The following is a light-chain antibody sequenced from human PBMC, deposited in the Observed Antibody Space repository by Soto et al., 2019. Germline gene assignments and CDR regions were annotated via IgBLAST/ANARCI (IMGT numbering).Light chain of an antibody. CDR3: QQYNEWPQT. Sequence: MLQSLATLSVPPGARVTLSCRASQSVATNLAWYQQRPGQAPRLLIYGASKRAIGLPARFSGSGSGTEFTLTISSLQSEDFAVYYCQQYNEWPQTLGQGTKV. J-gene: IGKJ1*01. CDR1: QSVATN. CDR2: GAS. V-gene: IGKV3-15*01.